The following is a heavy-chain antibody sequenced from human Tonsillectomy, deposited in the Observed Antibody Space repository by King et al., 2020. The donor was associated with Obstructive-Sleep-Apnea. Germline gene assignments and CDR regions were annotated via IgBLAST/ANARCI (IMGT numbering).Heavy chain of an antibody. CDR2: LYSGGAT. CDR3: ARGLGYSYGYSFDY. Sequence: VQLVESGGGLVQPGGSLRLSCAVSGFTVSSTYMSWVRQAPGKGLEWVSTLYSGGATDYADSVKGRFTISRDTSKNTLYRQMNSLRAEDTAVYFCARGLGYSYGYSFDYWGQGTLVTVSS. V-gene: IGHV3-66*01. CDR1: GFTVSSTY. D-gene: IGHD5-18*01. J-gene: IGHJ4*02.